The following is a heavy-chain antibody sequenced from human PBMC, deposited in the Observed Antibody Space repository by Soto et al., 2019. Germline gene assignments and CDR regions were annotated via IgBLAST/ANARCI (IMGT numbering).Heavy chain of an antibody. Sequence: QVQLVQSGTEVKKPGASVKVSCKASGYTFLHYGIVWVRQAPGQGLEWVGWIGAYKGDTDYAQKFQGRVTMTANTPTSTAFMKRRGLSFDDTPLFFCVRLGDSYGYRGSYYFDSWGQGTLATVSS. J-gene: IGHJ4*02. CDR1: GYTFLHYG. D-gene: IGHD1-26*01. CDR2: IGAYKGDT. V-gene: IGHV1-18*01. CDR3: VRLGDSYGYRGSYYFDS.